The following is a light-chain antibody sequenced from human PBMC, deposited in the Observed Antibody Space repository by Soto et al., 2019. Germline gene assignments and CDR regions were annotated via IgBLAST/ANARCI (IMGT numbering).Light chain of an antibody. CDR3: QQRSNWPPIT. Sequence: EIVLTQSPATLSLSPGERATLSRRASQSVSSYLAWYQQKPGQAPRLLIYDASNRATGIPARFSGSGSGTDFTLTISSLEPEDVAVYYCQQRSNWPPITFGQGTRLEIK. V-gene: IGKV3-11*01. J-gene: IGKJ5*01. CDR1: QSVSSY. CDR2: DAS.